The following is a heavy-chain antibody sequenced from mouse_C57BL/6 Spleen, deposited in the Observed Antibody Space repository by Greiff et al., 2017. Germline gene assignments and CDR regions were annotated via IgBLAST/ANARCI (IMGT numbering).Heavy chain of an antibody. CDR1: GFTFSSYG. J-gene: IGHJ4*01. D-gene: IGHD2-5*01. V-gene: IGHV5-6*02. CDR2: ISSGGSYT. Sequence: DVMLVESGGDLVKPGGSLKLSCAASGFTFSSYGMSWVRQTPDKRLEWVATISSGGSYTYYPDSVKGRFTISRDNAKNTLYLQMGSMKSEDTAMYYCARHFYYSNYGYAMDYWGQGTSVTVSS. CDR3: ARHFYYSNYGYAMDY.